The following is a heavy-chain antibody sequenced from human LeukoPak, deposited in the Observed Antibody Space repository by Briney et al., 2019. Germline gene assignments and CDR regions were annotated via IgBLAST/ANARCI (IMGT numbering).Heavy chain of an antibody. D-gene: IGHD6-19*01. J-gene: IGHJ4*02. Sequence: GGSLRLSCAASGFTFSSYWMHWVRQAPGKGLVWVSRINSDGSSTSYADSVKGRFTISRDNARNSLFLHLNSLRVEDTAMYYCARDGSGWSRDYWGQGTLVTVSS. CDR2: INSDGSST. CDR1: GFTFSSYW. V-gene: IGHV3-74*01. CDR3: ARDGSGWSRDY.